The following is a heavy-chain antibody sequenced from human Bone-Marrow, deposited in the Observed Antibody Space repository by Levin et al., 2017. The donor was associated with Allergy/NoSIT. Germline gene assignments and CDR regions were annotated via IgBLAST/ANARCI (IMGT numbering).Heavy chain of an antibody. D-gene: IGHD3-22*01. Sequence: GGSLRLSCAASGFTFSSYAMHWVRQAPGKGLEYVSAISSNGGSTYYANSVKGRFTISRDNSKNTLYLQMGSLRAEDMAVYYCARSGSSGYYFGSYYYYGMDVWGQGTTVTVSS. V-gene: IGHV3-64*01. CDR2: ISSNGGST. J-gene: IGHJ6*02. CDR1: GFTFSSYA. CDR3: ARSGSSGYYFGSYYYYGMDV.